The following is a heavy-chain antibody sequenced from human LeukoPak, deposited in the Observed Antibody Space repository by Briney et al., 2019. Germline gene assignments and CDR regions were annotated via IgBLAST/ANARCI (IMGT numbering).Heavy chain of an antibody. J-gene: IGHJ4*02. V-gene: IGHV3-7*01. CDR3: AREMASSSWYSLNDY. CDR2: IKQDGSEK. D-gene: IGHD6-13*01. Sequence: TGGSLRLSCAASGFTFSSYWMSWVRQAPGRGLEWVANIKQDGSEKYYVDSVKGRFTISRDNAKNSLYLQMNSLRAEDTAVYYCAREMASSSWYSLNDYWGQGTLVTVSS. CDR1: GFTFSSYW.